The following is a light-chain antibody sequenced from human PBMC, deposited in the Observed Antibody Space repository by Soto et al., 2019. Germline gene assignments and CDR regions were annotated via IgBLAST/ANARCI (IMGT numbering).Light chain of an antibody. CDR2: GGF. Sequence: EIVLTQSPGTLSLSPGERVTLSCRASQSVSDTFIAWYQQKPGQAPRLLIYGGFYRATGIPDRFSGSGSGTDFTLTITRLEPEDLAMYYCQQYNVWPLTFGGGTKVEFK. J-gene: IGKJ4*01. CDR1: QSVSDTF. V-gene: IGKV3-20*01. CDR3: QQYNVWPLT.